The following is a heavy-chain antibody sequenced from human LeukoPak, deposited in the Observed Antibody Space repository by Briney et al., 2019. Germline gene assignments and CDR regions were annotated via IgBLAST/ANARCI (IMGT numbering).Heavy chain of an antibody. Sequence: GGSPRLSCAASGFTFSSYWMHWVRQAPGKGLVWVSRINSDGSSTSYADSVKGRFTISRGNAKNTLYLQMNSLRAEDTAVYYCARGPAAAVWFDPWGQGTLVTVSS. CDR2: INSDGSST. CDR1: GFTFSSYW. CDR3: ARGPAAAVWFDP. J-gene: IGHJ5*02. D-gene: IGHD6-13*01. V-gene: IGHV3-74*01.